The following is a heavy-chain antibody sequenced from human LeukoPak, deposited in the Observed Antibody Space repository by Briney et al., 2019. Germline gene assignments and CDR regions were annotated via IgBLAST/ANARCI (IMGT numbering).Heavy chain of an antibody. CDR2: ISSSSSYI. Sequence: PGGSLRLSCAASGFTFSGYNLNWVRQAPGKGLEWVSSISSSSSYIYYADSVKGRFTISRDNAKNSLYLQMNSLRAEDTAVYYCARDYSEYYYYYYMDVWGKGTTVTVSS. J-gene: IGHJ6*03. CDR1: GFTFSGYN. CDR3: ARDYSEYYYYYYMDV. V-gene: IGHV3-21*01. D-gene: IGHD2-15*01.